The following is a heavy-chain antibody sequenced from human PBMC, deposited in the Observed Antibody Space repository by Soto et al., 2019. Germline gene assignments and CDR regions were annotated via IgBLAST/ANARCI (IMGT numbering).Heavy chain of an antibody. CDR1: GYTFTGYY. V-gene: IGHV1-2*02. J-gene: IGHJ4*02. Sequence: ASVKGSCKASGYTFTGYYMHWVRQAPGQGLEWMGWINPNSGGTNYAQKFQGRVTMTRDTSISTAYMELSRLRSDDTAVYYCARGLWFGETFGGYWGQGTLVTVSS. CDR2: INPNSGGT. D-gene: IGHD3-10*01. CDR3: ARGLWFGETFGGY.